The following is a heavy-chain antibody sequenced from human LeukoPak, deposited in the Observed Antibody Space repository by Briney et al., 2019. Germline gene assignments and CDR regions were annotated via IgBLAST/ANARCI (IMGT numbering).Heavy chain of an antibody. J-gene: IGHJ3*02. CDR2: INPNSGGT. V-gene: IGHV1-2*02. D-gene: IGHD3-10*01. Sequence: ASVKVSCKASGHTLTCYYIHWVRQAPGQGLEWMGWINPNSGGTNYAQKFQGRVTMTRDTSISTAYMELSGLRSDDTAVYYCARDLSYYMVGAFDIWGQGTMVTVSS. CDR3: ARDLSYYMVGAFDI. CDR1: GHTLTCYY.